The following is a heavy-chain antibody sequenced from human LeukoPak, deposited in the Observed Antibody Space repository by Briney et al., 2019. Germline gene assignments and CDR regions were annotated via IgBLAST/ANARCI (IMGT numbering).Heavy chain of an antibody. CDR3: ASDIVATSVDF. Sequence: GGSLRLSSAVCGFTFSDYSMSWIREAPGKGLEWVAYITSSGDDIYYADSVKGRFTISRDNAKNALFLRMNSLRVEDTARYYCASDIVATSVDFWGQGTLVSVSS. V-gene: IGHV3-11*01. CDR1: GFTFSDYS. J-gene: IGHJ4*02. CDR2: ITSSGDDI. D-gene: IGHD5-12*01.